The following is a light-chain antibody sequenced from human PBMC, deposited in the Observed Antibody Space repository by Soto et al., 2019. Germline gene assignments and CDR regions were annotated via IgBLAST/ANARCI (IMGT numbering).Light chain of an antibody. Sequence: EVVLTQSPSTLSLPPGERAPLSCRASENVRTFVDWYQQKPGQAPRLLIHGAFTRATGIPARFSGSGSGTEFTLTISTLQSEDFTVYYCQQYNNWPWTFGQGTKVDI. CDR3: QQYNNWPWT. CDR1: ENVRTF. V-gene: IGKV3-15*01. CDR2: GAF. J-gene: IGKJ1*01.